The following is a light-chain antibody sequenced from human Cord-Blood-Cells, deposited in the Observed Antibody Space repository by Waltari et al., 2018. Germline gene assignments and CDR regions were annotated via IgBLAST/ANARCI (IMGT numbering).Light chain of an antibody. Sequence: DIQMTQSPSSLSASVGDRVTITCRASQSISSYLNWYQQKPGKAPKLLIYAASSVQSGVPSRFSGSGSGTDFTFTISSLQPEDIATYYCQQYDNLPLTFGGGTKVEIK. CDR3: QQYDNLPLT. CDR2: AAS. V-gene: IGKV1-33*01. J-gene: IGKJ4*01. CDR1: QSISSY.